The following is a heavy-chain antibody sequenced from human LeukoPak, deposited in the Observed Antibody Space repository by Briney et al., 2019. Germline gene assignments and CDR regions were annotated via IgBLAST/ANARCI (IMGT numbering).Heavy chain of an antibody. J-gene: IGHJ5*02. V-gene: IGHV1-18*01. CDR3: ARDTGLTHYFDP. CDR1: GYAFTNYG. CDR2: VSGHNGNT. Sequence: ASVKVSCKTSGYAFTNYGLNWVRQAPGQGLEWVGWVSGHNGNTDYAPRFQGRVTMTTDTSTKTAYMELSSLTSDDTAVYYCARDTGLTHYFDPWGQGTLVTVSS. D-gene: IGHD2-15*01.